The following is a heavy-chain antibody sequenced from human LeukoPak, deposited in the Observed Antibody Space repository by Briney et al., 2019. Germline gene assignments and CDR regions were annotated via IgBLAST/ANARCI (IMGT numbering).Heavy chain of an antibody. CDR3: ATDLSGKEDR. Sequence: GGSLRLPCVVSGFPFGSYWMHWVRQVPGKGLVWVSRMNEDGRVTDYADSVKGRFTISRDNAKNTLYLQMNSLRADDTALYFCATDLSGKEDRWGQGTLVAVSS. J-gene: IGHJ5*02. CDR2: MNEDGRVT. D-gene: IGHD6-19*01. CDR1: GFPFGSYW. V-gene: IGHV3-74*01.